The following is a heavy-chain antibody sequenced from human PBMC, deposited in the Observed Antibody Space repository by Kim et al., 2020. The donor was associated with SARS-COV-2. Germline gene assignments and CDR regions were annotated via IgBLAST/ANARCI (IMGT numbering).Heavy chain of an antibody. CDR1: GGSMISFS. Sequence: SETLSLTCTVSGGSMISFSWSWIRQTPGKGLESLGYLYNNGNTEYNPSLESRVSFSVDTSKKQFSLRLTSVTAADTAIYFCAAEKEEPGARYFDSWGRGIRVTVA. CDR3: AAEKEEPGARYFDS. J-gene: IGHJ4*02. V-gene: IGHV4-59*01. CDR2: LYNNGNT.